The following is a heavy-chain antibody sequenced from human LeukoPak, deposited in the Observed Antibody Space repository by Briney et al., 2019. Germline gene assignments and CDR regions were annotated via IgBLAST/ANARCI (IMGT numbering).Heavy chain of an antibody. CDR1: GFTFSDYY. V-gene: IGHV3-11*01. J-gene: IGHJ3*02. CDR3: ARGSPTYYDFWSGYSGGDAFDI. CDR2: ISSSGSTI. Sequence: PGGSLRLSCAASGFTFSDYYMSWIRQAPGKGLEWVSYISSSGSTIYYADSVKGRFTVSRDNAKNSLYLQMNSLRAEDTAVYYCARGSPTYYDFWSGYSGGDAFDIWGQGTMVTVSS. D-gene: IGHD3-3*01.